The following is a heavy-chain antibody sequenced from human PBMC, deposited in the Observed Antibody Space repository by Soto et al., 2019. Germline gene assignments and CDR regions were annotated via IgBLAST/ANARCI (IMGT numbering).Heavy chain of an antibody. CDR1: GYSFTSYW. J-gene: IGHJ6*02. CDR2: IDPSDSYT. V-gene: IGHV5-10-1*01. CDR3: VRQTIFGVVIIPHYYYYGMDV. D-gene: IGHD3-3*01. Sequence: GESLKISCKGSGYSFTSYWISWVRQMPGKGLEWMGRIDPSDSYTNYSPSFQGHVTISADKSISTAYLQWSSLKASDTAMYYCVRQTIFGVVIIPHYYYYGMDVWGQGTTVTVSS.